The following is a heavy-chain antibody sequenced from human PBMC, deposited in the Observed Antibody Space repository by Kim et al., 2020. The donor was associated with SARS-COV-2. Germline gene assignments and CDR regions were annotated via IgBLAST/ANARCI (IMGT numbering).Heavy chain of an antibody. D-gene: IGHD3-22*01. CDR3: ARNYDSSGYYYYYYGMDV. CDR1: GFTFSSYA. Sequence: GGSLRLSCAASGFTFSSYAMSWVRQAPGKGLEWVSAISGSGASTYYADSVKGRFTISRDNFKNTLYLQMNSLRAEDTAVYYCARNYDSSGYYYYYYGMDVWGQGTTVTVSS. J-gene: IGHJ6*02. V-gene: IGHV3-23*01. CDR2: ISGSGAST.